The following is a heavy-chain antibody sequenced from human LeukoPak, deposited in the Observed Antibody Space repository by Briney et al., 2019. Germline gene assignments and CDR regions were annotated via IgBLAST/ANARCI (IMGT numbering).Heavy chain of an antibody. Sequence: SETLSLTCTASSGSISSTSYYWGWIRQPAGKGLEWIGYIYYSGSTNYNPSLKSRVTISVDTSKNQFSLKLSSVTAADTAVYYCARVSSGYYYVYDYWGQGTLVTVSS. J-gene: IGHJ4*02. CDR3: ARVSSGYYYVYDY. V-gene: IGHV4-61*05. CDR1: SGSISSTSYY. CDR2: IYYSGST. D-gene: IGHD3-22*01.